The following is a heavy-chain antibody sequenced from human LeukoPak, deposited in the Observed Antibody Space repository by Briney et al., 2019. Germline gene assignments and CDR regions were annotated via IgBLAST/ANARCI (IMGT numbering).Heavy chain of an antibody. J-gene: IGHJ4*02. Sequence: ASVKVSCKASGYTFTGYYIHWVRQAPGQGLEWMGRINPNSGGTNYAQKFQGRVTMTRDTSISTAYMELSRLRSDDTAVYYCARAAFGGVIVIRTFDYWGQGTLVTVSS. CDR3: ARAAFGGVIVIRTFDY. CDR2: INPNSGGT. V-gene: IGHV1-2*06. D-gene: IGHD3-16*02. CDR1: GYTFTGYY.